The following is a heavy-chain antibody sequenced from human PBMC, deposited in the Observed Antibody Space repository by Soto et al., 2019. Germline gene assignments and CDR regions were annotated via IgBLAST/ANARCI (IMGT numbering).Heavy chain of an antibody. D-gene: IGHD6-19*01. CDR3: ARSGAGSGWL. V-gene: IGHV4-61*01. J-gene: IGHJ4*02. CDR1: GGSVSSGHYY. CDR2: IYYSGST. Sequence: NPSETLSLTCAVSGGSVSSGHYYWSWSRQPPGKGLEWIGFIYYSGSTSYNPSLKSRVTISVDTSKNQFSLKMSSVTAADTAVYYCARSGAGSGWLGGQGTLVTVSS.